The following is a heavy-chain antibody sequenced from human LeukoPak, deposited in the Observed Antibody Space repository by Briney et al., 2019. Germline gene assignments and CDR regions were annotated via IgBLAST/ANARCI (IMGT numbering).Heavy chain of an antibody. J-gene: IGHJ3*02. D-gene: IGHD6-19*01. Sequence: SETLSLTCTVSGGSISSYYWSWIRQPAGKGLEWIGRIYTSGSTNYNPSLKSRVTMSVDTSKNQFSLKLSSVTAADTAVYYCARERYSSGWSDNAFDIWGQGTMVTVSS. V-gene: IGHV4-4*07. CDR1: GGSISSYY. CDR3: ARERYSSGWSDNAFDI. CDR2: IYTSGST.